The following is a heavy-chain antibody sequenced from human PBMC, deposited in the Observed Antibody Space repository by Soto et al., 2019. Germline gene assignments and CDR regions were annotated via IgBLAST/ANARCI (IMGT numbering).Heavy chain of an antibody. CDR1: GGSIRSYY. CDR2: IYYSGST. J-gene: IGHJ4*02. V-gene: IGHV4-59*08. CDR3: ARLGVVDYDVLTGPDY. Sequence: QVHLQESGPGLVKPSETLSLTCSVSGGSIRSYYWSWIRQSPGKGLEWIGYIYYSGSTNYNPSLKRRLTISVDRSKHQRFSLRLTSVTAADTAIYYCARLGVVDYDVLTGPDYWGPGILVTVSS. D-gene: IGHD3-9*01.